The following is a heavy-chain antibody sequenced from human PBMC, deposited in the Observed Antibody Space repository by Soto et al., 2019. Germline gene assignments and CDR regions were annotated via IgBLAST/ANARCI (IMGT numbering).Heavy chain of an antibody. CDR2: IWYDGSNK. J-gene: IGHJ4*02. CDR3: ARDPDPNDYGDYWYYFDY. CDR1: GFTFSSYG. Sequence: PGGSLRLSCAASGFTFSSYGMHWVRQAPGKGLEWVAVIWYDGSNKYYADSVKGRFTISRDNSKNTLYLQMNSLRAEDTAVYYCARDPDPNDYGDYWYYFDYWGQGTLVTVSS. D-gene: IGHD4-17*01. V-gene: IGHV3-33*01.